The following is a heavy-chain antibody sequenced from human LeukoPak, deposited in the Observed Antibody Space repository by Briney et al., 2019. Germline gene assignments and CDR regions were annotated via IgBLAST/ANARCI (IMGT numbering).Heavy chain of an antibody. J-gene: IGHJ4*02. D-gene: IGHD3-10*01. CDR2: ISGSGVST. Sequence: AGGSLRLSCAASGFTFSSYGMSWVRQAPGKGLEWVSAISGSGVSTYYADSVKGRFTISRDNSKNTLYLDMNRLRAEDTAVYYCAKDHTYGSGSYYNVIPADYWGQGTLVTVSS. CDR3: AKDHTYGSGSYYNVIPADY. CDR1: GFTFSSYG. V-gene: IGHV3-23*01.